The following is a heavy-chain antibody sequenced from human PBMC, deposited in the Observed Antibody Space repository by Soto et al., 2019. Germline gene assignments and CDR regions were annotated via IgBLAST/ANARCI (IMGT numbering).Heavy chain of an antibody. D-gene: IGHD3-22*01. Sequence: SETLSLTCTVSGGSISSGGYYWSWIRQHPGKGLEWIGYIYYSGSTYYNPSLKSRVTISVDTSKNQFSLKLSSVTAADTAVYYCARVSLLRNFDYWGQGTXVTVSS. CDR1: GGSISSGGYY. CDR3: ARVSLLRNFDY. V-gene: IGHV4-31*03. J-gene: IGHJ4*02. CDR2: IYYSGST.